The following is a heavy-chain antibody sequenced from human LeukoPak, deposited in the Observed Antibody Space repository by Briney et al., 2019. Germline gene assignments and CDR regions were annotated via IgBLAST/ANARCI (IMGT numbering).Heavy chain of an antibody. V-gene: IGHV1-18*01. D-gene: IGHD1-26*01. CDR3: ARSGRGTYYYFDY. CDR1: GYTFTRYG. Sequence: ASVKVSCKASGYTFTRYGMSWVRQAPGQGLEWMGWISGSNGNTNYAQKLQGRVTMTTDTSTGTAYMEPRSLRSDDTAVYYCARSGRGTYYYFDYWGQGTLVTVSS. CDR2: ISGSNGNT. J-gene: IGHJ4*02.